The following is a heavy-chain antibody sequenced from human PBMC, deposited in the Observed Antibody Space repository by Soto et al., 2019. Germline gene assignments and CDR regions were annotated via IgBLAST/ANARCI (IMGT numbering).Heavy chain of an antibody. D-gene: IGHD1-1*01. CDR3: VRDSNWSFDF. J-gene: IGHJ4*02. CDR1: GFTFSSYS. CDR2: ISASSSGI. Sequence: EVQLVESGGGLVQPGGSLRLSCVASGFTFSSYSMNWVRQAPGKGLEWISYISASSSGIYYADSVKGRFTISRDNAENSLYLQMNSLRDEDTAVYYCVRDSNWSFDFWGQGTLVTVS. V-gene: IGHV3-48*02.